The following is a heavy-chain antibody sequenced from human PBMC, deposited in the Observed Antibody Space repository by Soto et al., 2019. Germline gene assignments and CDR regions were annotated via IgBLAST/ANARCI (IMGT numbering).Heavy chain of an antibody. V-gene: IGHV3-21*01. D-gene: IGHD6-6*01. J-gene: IGHJ4*02. Sequence: GGSLRLSCAASGFSFSSYSMNWVRQAPGKGLEWVSSISGSSVYIYYADSVKGRFTMSRDNAKNSVYLQMNSLRAEDTAVYYCARDLQLAPGYWGQGTLVTAPQ. CDR1: GFSFSSYS. CDR2: ISGSSVYI. CDR3: ARDLQLAPGY.